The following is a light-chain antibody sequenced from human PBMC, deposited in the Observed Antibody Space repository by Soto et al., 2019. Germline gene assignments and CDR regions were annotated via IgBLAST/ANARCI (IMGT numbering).Light chain of an antibody. CDR1: QSVSSSY. J-gene: IGKJ4*01. CDR2: GAS. CDR3: QQYGSSPLT. Sequence: EIVLTQSPGTLYLSPGERATLSCRASQSVSSSYLAWYQQKPGQAPRLLIYGASSRATGIPDRFSGRGSGTDVTLTISRLEPEDLSVYYGQQYGSSPLTFGGGTKVYIK. V-gene: IGKV3-20*01.